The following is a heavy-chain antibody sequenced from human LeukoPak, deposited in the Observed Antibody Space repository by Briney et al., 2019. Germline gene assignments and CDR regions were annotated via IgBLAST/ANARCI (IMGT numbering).Heavy chain of an antibody. Sequence: SETLSLTCTVSGGSISTSSYYWGWVRQPPGKGLEWIGNIFYSGSTYYSPSLKSRVTISLDTSRNQFSLKLNSVTAADTALYYCARENGYRYDYWGQGTLVTVSS. D-gene: IGHD1-1*01. CDR1: GGSISTSSYY. J-gene: IGHJ4*02. CDR2: IFYSGST. V-gene: IGHV4-39*07. CDR3: ARENGYRYDY.